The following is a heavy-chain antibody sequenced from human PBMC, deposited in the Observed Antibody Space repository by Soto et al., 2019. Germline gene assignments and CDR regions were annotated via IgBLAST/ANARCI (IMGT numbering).Heavy chain of an antibody. D-gene: IGHD4-17*01. V-gene: IGHV4-59*08. CDR3: ARLATVTSPYYYYGMDG. Sequence: QVQLQESGPGLVKPSETQSLTCTVAGGFISSYYWSWIRQPPGKGLEWIGYIYYSGSTNYNPSLKSRVTISVDTSKNQFSLKLSSVTAADTAVYYCARLATVTSPYYYYGMDGWGQGTTVTVSS. J-gene: IGHJ6*02. CDR2: IYYSGST. CDR1: GGFISSYY.